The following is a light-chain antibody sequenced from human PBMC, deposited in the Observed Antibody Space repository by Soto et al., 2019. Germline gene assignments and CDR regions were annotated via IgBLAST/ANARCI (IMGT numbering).Light chain of an antibody. CDR3: QQYDKWPET. V-gene: IGKV3D-15*01. Sequence: EVVMTQSPATVSVSPGERATLSCRASQSVSTNLAWYQQKPGQAPRLLIYGASGRATAIPARFSGSGSGTEFTLTISSLQSEDCAIYYWQQYDKWPETFGQGTKVDIK. CDR2: GAS. J-gene: IGKJ1*01. CDR1: QSVSTN.